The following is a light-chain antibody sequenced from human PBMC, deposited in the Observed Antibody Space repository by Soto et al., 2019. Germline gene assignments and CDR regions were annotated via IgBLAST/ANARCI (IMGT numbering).Light chain of an antibody. CDR1: SSNIGAGYD. CDR2: ANI. J-gene: IGLJ1*01. Sequence: QSVLTQSPSVSGAPGQRVTISCTGSSSNIGAGYDVHWYQQLPGTAPKLLIFANINRPSGVPDRFSGSKSGTSASLAVTGLRAEDEADYYCQSYDSSLSGYVFGTGTKGTV. CDR3: QSYDSSLSGYV. V-gene: IGLV1-40*01.